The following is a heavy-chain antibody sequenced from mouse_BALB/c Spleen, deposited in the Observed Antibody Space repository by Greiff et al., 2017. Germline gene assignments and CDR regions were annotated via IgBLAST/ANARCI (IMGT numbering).Heavy chain of an antibody. CDR2: ISSGGGST. V-gene: IGHV5-12-1*01. CDR3: ARQARATYFDY. J-gene: IGHJ2*01. D-gene: IGHD3-1*01. Sequence: EVMLVESGGGLVKPGGSLKLSCAASGFAFSSYDMSWVRQTPEKRLEWVAYISSGGGSTYYPDTVKGRFTISRDNAKNTLYLQMSSLKSEDTAMYYCARQARATYFDYWGQGTTLTVSS. CDR1: GFAFSSYD.